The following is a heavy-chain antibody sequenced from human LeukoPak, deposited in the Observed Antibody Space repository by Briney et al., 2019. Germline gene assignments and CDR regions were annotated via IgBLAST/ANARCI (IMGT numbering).Heavy chain of an antibody. J-gene: IGHJ4*02. CDR1: GGSISSGGYS. V-gene: IGHV4-30-2*01. CDR3: ARVSSGATTVDY. CDR2: IYHGGST. Sequence: SQTLSLTCAVSGGSISSGGYSWSWIRQPPGKGLEWIGYIYHGGSTYYNPSLQSRVTISVDKSKNQFSLKLSSVTAADTAVYYCARVSSGATTVDYWGQGTLVTVSS. D-gene: IGHD1-26*01.